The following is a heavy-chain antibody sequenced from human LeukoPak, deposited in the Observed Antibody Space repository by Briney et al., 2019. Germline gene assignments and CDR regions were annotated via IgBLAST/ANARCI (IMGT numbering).Heavy chain of an antibody. CDR3: AGLVVRSSDY. CDR2: INNDGKET. CDR1: GFTFGSFW. J-gene: IGHJ4*02. D-gene: IGHD2-15*01. V-gene: IGHV3-7*01. Sequence: PGGSLRLSCEVSGFTFGSFWMGWFRQAPGKGLESVANINNDGKETYYVDSVRGRFSIYRDNARNSMFLQMNRLRAEDTAIYYCAGLVVRSSDYWGQGTLVTVSS.